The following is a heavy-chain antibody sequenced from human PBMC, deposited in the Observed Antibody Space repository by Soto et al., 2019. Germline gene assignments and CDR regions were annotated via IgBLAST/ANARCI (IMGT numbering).Heavy chain of an antibody. CDR2: MNPNSGNT. Sequence: ASVKVSCKASGSTFTSYDINWVRQATGQGLEWMGWMNPNSGNTGYAQKFQGRVTMTRNTSISTAYMELSSLRSEDTAVYYCAIAARRIRIFAGAYQYYGMDAWGQGTTVTVS. CDR1: GSTFTSYD. CDR3: AIAARRIRIFAGAYQYYGMDA. D-gene: IGHD3-3*01. J-gene: IGHJ6*02. V-gene: IGHV1-8*01.